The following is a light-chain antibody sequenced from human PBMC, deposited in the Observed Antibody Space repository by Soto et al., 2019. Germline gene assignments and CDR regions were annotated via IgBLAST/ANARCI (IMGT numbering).Light chain of an antibody. CDR1: SSNIGSNA. CDR3: AAWDDSLNAVL. CDR2: NNS. J-gene: IGLJ2*01. V-gene: IGLV1-44*01. Sequence: QSVLTQPPSASGTPGQRVTISCSGSSSNIGSNAVNWYQQLPGTAPKLLIHNNSQRPSGVPDRFSGPKSGTSASLAISGLQSEDEADFYCAAWDDSLNAVLFGGGTKLTVL.